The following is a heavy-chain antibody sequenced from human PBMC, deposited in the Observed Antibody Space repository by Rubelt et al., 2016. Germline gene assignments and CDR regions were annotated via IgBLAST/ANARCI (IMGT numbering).Heavy chain of an antibody. V-gene: IGHV6-1*01. D-gene: IGHD7-27*01. CDR2: TYYRSKWYN. J-gene: IGHJ4*02. CDR3: AREDETGEGFFDC. Sequence: QTLSLTCAISGDSVSSNSAAWNWIRQSPSRGLEWLGRTYYRSKWYNGHAVSVKSRITINPDTSKNQFSLQLNSVTSEETAVYYGAREDETGEGFFDCWGQGTLVTVSS. CDR1: GDSVSSNSAA.